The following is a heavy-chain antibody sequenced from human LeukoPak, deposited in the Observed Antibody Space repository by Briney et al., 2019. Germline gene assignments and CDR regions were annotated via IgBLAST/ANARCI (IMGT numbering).Heavy chain of an antibody. Sequence: ASVKVSCKASGYTFTSYGISWVRQAPGQGLEWMGWISAYNGNTNYAQKLQGRVTMTTDTSTSTAYMELRSLRSDDTAVYYCAREYWGQLLSPGDAFDIWGQGTMVTVSS. CDR2: ISAYNGNT. D-gene: IGHD2-2*01. V-gene: IGHV1-18*01. CDR1: GYTFTSYG. J-gene: IGHJ3*02. CDR3: AREYWGQLLSPGDAFDI.